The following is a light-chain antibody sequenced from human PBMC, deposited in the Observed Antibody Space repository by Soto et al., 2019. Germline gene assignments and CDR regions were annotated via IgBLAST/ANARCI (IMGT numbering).Light chain of an antibody. V-gene: IGLV2-14*01. CDR1: SSDVGGYNY. CDR2: DVT. J-gene: IGLJ1*01. CDR3: TPYTSTSPLVNV. Sequence: QSALTQPASVSGSPGQSITISCTGTSSDVGGYNYVSWYQQHPGKAPKLMIYDVTNRPSGVSNRFSGSKSGNTASLTISGLRSENEADNYCTPYTSTSPLVNVFGTGT.